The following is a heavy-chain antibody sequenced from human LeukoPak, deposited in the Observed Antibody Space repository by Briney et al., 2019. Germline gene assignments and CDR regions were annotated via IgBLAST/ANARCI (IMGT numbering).Heavy chain of an antibody. D-gene: IGHD2-21*02. CDR3: AKDPYGGDPYYFDY. CDR1: GFTFSSYG. V-gene: IGHV3-30*02. J-gene: IGHJ4*02. Sequence: GGSLRLSCAASGFTFSSYGMHWVRQAPGKGLEWVAFIRYDGSNKYYADSVKGRFTISRDNSKNTLYLQMNSLRAEDTAVYCCAKDPYGGDPYYFDYWGQGTLVTVSS. CDR2: IRYDGSNK.